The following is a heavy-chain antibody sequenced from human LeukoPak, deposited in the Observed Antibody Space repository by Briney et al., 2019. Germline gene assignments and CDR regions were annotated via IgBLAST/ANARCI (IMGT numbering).Heavy chain of an antibody. CDR1: GGSISSGSYY. V-gene: IGHV4-39*01. J-gene: IGHJ4*02. D-gene: IGHD4-23*01. CDR3: ARPTDYGGNSDY. Sequence: ETLSLTCTVSGGSISSGSYYWGWIRQPPGTGLEWIGSIYYSGSTYYNPSLKSRVTISVDTSKNQFSLKLSSVTAADTAVYYCARPTDYGGNSDYWGQGTLVTVSS. CDR2: IYYSGST.